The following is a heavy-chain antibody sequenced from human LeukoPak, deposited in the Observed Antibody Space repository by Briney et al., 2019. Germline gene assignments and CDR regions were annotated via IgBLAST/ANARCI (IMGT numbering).Heavy chain of an antibody. Sequence: GGSLRLSCAASGFTFSDYNMSWIRQAPGKGLEWVSYISERSNKINYVDAVRGRFTISRDNAKNSLYLQMNRLRAEDTAVYYCASDLGYYRADYWGQGTLVTVSS. D-gene: IGHD1-26*01. J-gene: IGHJ4*02. V-gene: IGHV3-11*06. CDR1: GFTFSDYN. CDR2: ISERSNKI. CDR3: ASDLGYYRADY.